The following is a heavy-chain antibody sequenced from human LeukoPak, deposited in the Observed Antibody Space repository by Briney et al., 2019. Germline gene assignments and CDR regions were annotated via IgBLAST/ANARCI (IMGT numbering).Heavy chain of an antibody. CDR1: GFTFSTFS. J-gene: IGHJ3*01. CDR3: ARRTFPNDAFDV. Sequence: GGSLRLTCAASGFTFSTFSMNWVRQTPGKGLEWVSAISGSGSDIYYADSVKGRFTISRDNPKRSLYLQMNSLRAEDTAVYYCARRTFPNDAFDVWGQGTVVTVSS. V-gene: IGHV3-21*01. D-gene: IGHD1-7*01. CDR2: ISGSGSDI.